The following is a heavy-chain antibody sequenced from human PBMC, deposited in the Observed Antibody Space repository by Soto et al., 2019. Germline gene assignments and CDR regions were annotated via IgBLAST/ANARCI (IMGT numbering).Heavy chain of an antibody. CDR1: GFTFSAYN. J-gene: IGHJ5*02. Sequence: GESLKISCAASGFTFSAYNMNWVRQPPGKGLEWVSSITSSSSSIYYADSLKGRFTISRDNAKNSLYLQMNSLRAEDTAVYYCASHYGDNGWFDPWGQGTLVTVSS. CDR3: ASHYGDNGWFDP. V-gene: IGHV3-21*06. CDR2: ITSSSSSI. D-gene: IGHD4-17*01.